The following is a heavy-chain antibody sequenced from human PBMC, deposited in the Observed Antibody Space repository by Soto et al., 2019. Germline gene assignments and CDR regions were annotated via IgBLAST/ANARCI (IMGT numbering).Heavy chain of an antibody. D-gene: IGHD6-19*01. CDR2: ISGSGGST. CDR1: GFTFSSYA. J-gene: IGHJ4*02. CDR3: AKVKPFGIAVAGTWFFDY. V-gene: IGHV3-23*01. Sequence: GGSLRLSCAASGFTFSSYAMSWVRQAPWKGLEWVSAISGSGGSTYYADSVKGRFTISRDNSKNTLYLQMNSLRAEDTAVYYCAKVKPFGIAVAGTWFFDYWGQGTLVTVSS.